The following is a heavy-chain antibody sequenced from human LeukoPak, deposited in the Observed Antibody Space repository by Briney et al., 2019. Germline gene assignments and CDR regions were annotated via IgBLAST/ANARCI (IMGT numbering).Heavy chain of an antibody. CDR1: GGTFSSYA. D-gene: IGHD3-16*02. CDR2: IIPILGIA. V-gene: IGHV1-69*04. CDR3: ALDMITFGGVIDY. J-gene: IGHJ4*02. Sequence: ASVKVSCKASGGTFSSYAISWVRQAPGQGLEWMGRIIPILGIANYAQKFQGRVTITADKSTSTAYMELSSLRSEDTAVYYCALDMITFGGVIDYWGQGTLVTVSS.